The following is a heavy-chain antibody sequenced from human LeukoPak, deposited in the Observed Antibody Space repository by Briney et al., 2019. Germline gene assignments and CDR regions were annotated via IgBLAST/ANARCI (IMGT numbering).Heavy chain of an antibody. CDR2: INHSGST. D-gene: IGHD3-9*01. V-gene: IGHV4-34*01. CDR1: GGSISGYY. J-gene: IGHJ3*02. CDR3: MGFGYFDWLLIPNDAFDI. Sequence: NPSETLSLTCAVYGGSISGYYWSWIRQPPGKGLEWIGEINHSGSTNYNPSLKSRVTIPVDTSKNQFSLKLSSVTAADTAVYCCMGFGYFDWLLIPNDAFDIWGQGTMVTVSS.